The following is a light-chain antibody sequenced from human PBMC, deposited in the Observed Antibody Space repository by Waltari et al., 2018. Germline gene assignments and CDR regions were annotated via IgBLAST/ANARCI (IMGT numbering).Light chain of an antibody. Sequence: EVVLTLTPGTMSLSPGERATPSCRARQSVIRSVAWYQQKQGQAPRLLIYDASTRATGIPDRFSGSGSGTDFSLTISRLEPEEFAVYYCQKYVNLPATFGQGTKVEIK. CDR3: QKYVNLPAT. J-gene: IGKJ1*01. CDR2: DAS. V-gene: IGKV3-20*01. CDR1: QSVIRS.